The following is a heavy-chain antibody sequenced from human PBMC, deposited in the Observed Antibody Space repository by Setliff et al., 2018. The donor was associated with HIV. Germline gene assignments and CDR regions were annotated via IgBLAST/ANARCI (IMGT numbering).Heavy chain of an antibody. CDR3: ARDRSSWSGGPNDAFDI. V-gene: IGHV4-39*07. Sequence: LSLTCDVSGDLIRNSYYYWAWIRQSPGRGLEWIGSVYYSGITHCNPSLESRATISVDTSMNYLSLNLTSVTAADTAVYFCARDRSSWSGGPNDAFDIWGQGTMVTVSS. J-gene: IGHJ3*02. D-gene: IGHD6-13*01. CDR1: GDLIRNSYYY. CDR2: VYYSGIT.